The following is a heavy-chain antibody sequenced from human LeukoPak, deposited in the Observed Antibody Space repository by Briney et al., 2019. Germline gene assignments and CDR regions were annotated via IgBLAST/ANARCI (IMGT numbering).Heavy chain of an antibody. V-gene: IGHV4-34*01. D-gene: IGHD3-22*01. Sequence: SETLSLTCAVYGGSFSGYYWSWIRQPPGKGLEWIGEINHSGSTNYNPSLKSRVTISVDTSKNQFSLKLSSVTAADTAVYYCARTVGSGYYQYYYYGMDVWSQGTTVTVSS. CDR3: ARTVGSGYYQYYYYGMDV. CDR2: INHSGST. CDR1: GGSFSGYY. J-gene: IGHJ6*02.